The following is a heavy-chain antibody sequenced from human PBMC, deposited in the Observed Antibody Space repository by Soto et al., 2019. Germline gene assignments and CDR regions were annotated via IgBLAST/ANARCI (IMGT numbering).Heavy chain of an antibody. CDR1: GGSISLYY. CDR3: AREGYSSRWNPIDY. Sequence: PSETLSLTCTVSGGSISLYYWSWIRQPPGKGLEWIAYIYSSGSTKYNPSLKSRVTISVDTSKNQLSLKLSSVTAADTAVYYCAREGYSSRWNPIDYWGQGTQVTVSS. D-gene: IGHD6-13*01. CDR2: IYSSGST. J-gene: IGHJ4*02. V-gene: IGHV4-59*01.